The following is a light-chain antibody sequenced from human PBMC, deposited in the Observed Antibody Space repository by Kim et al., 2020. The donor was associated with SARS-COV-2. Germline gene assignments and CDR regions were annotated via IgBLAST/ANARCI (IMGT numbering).Light chain of an antibody. Sequence: TLSLSPGERATLSCRASQSVSSSYLAWYQQKPGQAPRLLIYGASSRATGIPDRFSGSGSGTDFTLTISRLEPEDFAVYYCQQYDTFGQGTKLEI. CDR1: QSVSSSY. V-gene: IGKV3-20*01. J-gene: IGKJ2*01. CDR3: QQYDT. CDR2: GAS.